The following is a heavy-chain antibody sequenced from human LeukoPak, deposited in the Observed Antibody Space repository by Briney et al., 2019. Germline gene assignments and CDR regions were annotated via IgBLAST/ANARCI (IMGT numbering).Heavy chain of an antibody. CDR1: GFTFSNYW. Sequence: GGSLRLSCAASGFTFSNYWMHWVRQDPLKGLVWVSRINSDGGSTGYADSVKGRFTISRDNTKNTLYLQMNGLRAEDTALYYCARGGTSGSLIYWGQGTLVTVSS. CDR3: ARGGTSGSLIY. J-gene: IGHJ4*02. CDR2: INSDGGST. D-gene: IGHD1-26*01. V-gene: IGHV3-74*01.